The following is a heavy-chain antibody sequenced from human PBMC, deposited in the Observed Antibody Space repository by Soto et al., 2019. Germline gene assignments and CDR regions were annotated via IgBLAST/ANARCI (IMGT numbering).Heavy chain of an antibody. D-gene: IGHD3-16*02. CDR1: GFTFGSYS. Sequence: GGSLRLSCAASGFTFGSYSMNWVRQAPGKGLEWVSSISSSSSYIYYADSVKGRFTISRDNAKNSLYLQMNSLRAEDTAVYYCAREFTFGGVIVFGYWGQGTLVTVSS. CDR3: AREFTFGGVIVFGY. CDR2: ISSSSSYI. J-gene: IGHJ4*02. V-gene: IGHV3-21*01.